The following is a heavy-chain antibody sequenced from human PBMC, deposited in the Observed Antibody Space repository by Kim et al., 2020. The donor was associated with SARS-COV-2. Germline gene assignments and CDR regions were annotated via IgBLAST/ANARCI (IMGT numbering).Heavy chain of an antibody. CDR1: GFTFSSYA. D-gene: IGHD1-1*01. CDR3: ARGEGTVLTYYYYYGMDV. V-gene: IGHV3-30-3*01. Sequence: GGSLRLSCAASGFTFSSYAMHWVRQAPGKGLEWVAVISYDGSNKYYADSVKGRFTISRDNSKNTLYLQMNSLRAEDTAVYYCARGEGTVLTYYYYYGMDVWGQGTTVTVSS. J-gene: IGHJ6*02. CDR2: ISYDGSNK.